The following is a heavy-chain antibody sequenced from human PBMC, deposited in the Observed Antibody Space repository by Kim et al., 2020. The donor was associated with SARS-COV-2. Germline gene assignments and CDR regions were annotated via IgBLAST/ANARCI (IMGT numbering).Heavy chain of an antibody. D-gene: IGHD6-13*01. CDR3: ARAGYSSSWYDY. J-gene: IGHJ4*02. Sequence: NYNPSLKSRVTISVDTAKNQFSLKLSAVTAADTAVYYCARAGYSSSWYDYWGQGTLVSVSS. V-gene: IGHV4-59*01.